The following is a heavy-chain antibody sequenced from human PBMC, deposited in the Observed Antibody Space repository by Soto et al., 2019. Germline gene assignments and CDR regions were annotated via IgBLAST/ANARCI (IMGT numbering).Heavy chain of an antibody. CDR3: ASSIAAREHYYYYYGMDL. Sequence: PGGSLRLSCAASGFTFSSYAMHWVRQAPGKGLEWVAVISYDGSNKYYADSVKGRFTISRDNSKNTLYLQMNRMRAEDTAVYYCASSIAAREHYYYYYGMDLWGQGTTVTV. CDR1: GFTFSSYA. D-gene: IGHD6-6*01. J-gene: IGHJ6*02. CDR2: ISYDGSNK. V-gene: IGHV3-30-3*01.